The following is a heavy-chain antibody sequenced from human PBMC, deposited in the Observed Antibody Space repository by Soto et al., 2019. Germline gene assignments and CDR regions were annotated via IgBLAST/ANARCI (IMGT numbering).Heavy chain of an antibody. V-gene: IGHV3-30*18. D-gene: IGHD1-26*01. J-gene: IGHJ6*02. CDR1: GFTFSSYG. CDR3: AKGGGVGATHYYYYGMDV. CDR2: ISYDGSNK. Sequence: GSLRLSCAASGFTFSSYGMHWVRQAPGKGLEWVAVISYDGSNKYYADSVKGRFTISRDNSKNTLYLQMNSLRAEDTAVYYCAKGGGVGATHYYYYGMDVWGQGTTVTVSS.